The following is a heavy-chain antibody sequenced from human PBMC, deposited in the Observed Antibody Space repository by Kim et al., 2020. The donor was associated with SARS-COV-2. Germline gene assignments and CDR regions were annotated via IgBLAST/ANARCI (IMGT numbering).Heavy chain of an antibody. CDR3: AKDTRDIVVVPAAILGADFDY. CDR2: ISYDGSNK. CDR1: GFTFSSYG. D-gene: IGHD2-2*02. J-gene: IGHJ4*02. Sequence: GGSLRLSCAASGFTFSSYGMHWVRQAPGKGLEWVAVISYDGSNKYYADSVKGRFTISRDNSKNTLYLQMNSLRAEDTAVYYCAKDTRDIVVVPAAILGADFDYWGQGTLVTVSS. V-gene: IGHV3-30*18.